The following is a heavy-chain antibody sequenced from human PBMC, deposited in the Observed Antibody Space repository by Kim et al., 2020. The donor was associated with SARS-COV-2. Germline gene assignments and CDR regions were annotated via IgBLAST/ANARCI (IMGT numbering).Heavy chain of an antibody. Sequence: VKGRFTISRDNSKNTLYLQMNSLRAEDTAVYYCAKDIASIRGVINDAFDIWGQGTMVTVSS. D-gene: IGHD3-10*01. V-gene: IGHV3-23*01. J-gene: IGHJ3*02. CDR3: AKDIASIRGVINDAFDI.